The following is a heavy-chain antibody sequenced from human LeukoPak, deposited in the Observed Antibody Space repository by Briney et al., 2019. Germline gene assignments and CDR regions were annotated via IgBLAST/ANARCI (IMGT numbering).Heavy chain of an antibody. D-gene: IGHD4-17*01. Sequence: GGSLRLSCAASGFTFSSFGMHWVRQAPGKGLEWVAVLSYDGSNSYYADSVKGRFTISRDNSKNTLYLQMNSLRAEDTAVYHCAKDGSTVTLHGDYWGQGTLVTVSS. J-gene: IGHJ4*02. CDR1: GFTFSSFG. CDR3: AKDGSTVTLHGDY. V-gene: IGHV3-30*18. CDR2: LSYDGSNS.